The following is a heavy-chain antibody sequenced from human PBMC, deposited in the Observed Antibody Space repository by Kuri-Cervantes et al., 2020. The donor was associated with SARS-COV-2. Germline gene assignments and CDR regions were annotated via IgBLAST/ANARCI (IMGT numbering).Heavy chain of an antibody. CDR2: IRSKAYGGTT. CDR3: TRDGGYYDYAWGSFLVGFDI. J-gene: IGHJ3*02. CDR1: GFTFGDYA. Sequence: GESLKISCTASGFTFGDYAMSWVRQAPGKGLEWVGFIRSKAYGGTTEYAASVKGRFTISRDDSKNIAYLQMNSLKTEDTAVYYCTRDGGYYDYAWGSFLVGFDIWGQGTMVTVSS. D-gene: IGHD3-16*01. V-gene: IGHV3-49*04.